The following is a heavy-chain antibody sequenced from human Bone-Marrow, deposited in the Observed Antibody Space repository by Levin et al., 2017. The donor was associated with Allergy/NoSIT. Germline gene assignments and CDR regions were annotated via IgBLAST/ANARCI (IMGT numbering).Heavy chain of an antibody. CDR1: GFTFSSYD. D-gene: IGHD6-19*01. V-gene: IGHV3-13*01. J-gene: IGHJ4*02. CDR2: IGTGGDT. CDR3: ARSPVAGGHYFDY. Sequence: GGSLRLSCAASGFTFSSYDMHWVRQAPGKGLEWVAAIGTGGDTYYPDSVKGRFTISRENAKNSLYLQMNNLRDGDTAVYYCARSPVAGGHYFDYWGQGTLVTVSS.